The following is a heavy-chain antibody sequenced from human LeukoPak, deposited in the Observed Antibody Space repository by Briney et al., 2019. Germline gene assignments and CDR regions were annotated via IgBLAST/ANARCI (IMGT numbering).Heavy chain of an antibody. J-gene: IGHJ4*02. D-gene: IGHD1-26*01. V-gene: IGHV3-53*01. Sequence: GGSLRLSCAASGFTFSSYAMSWVRQAPGKGLEWVSLIYSGGDTYYADSVKGRFTISRDNSKNTLYLQMNSLRAEDMAVYYCARVVVGLTYYFDYWGQGTLVTVSS. CDR1: GFTFSSYA. CDR2: IYSGGDT. CDR3: ARVVVGLTYYFDY.